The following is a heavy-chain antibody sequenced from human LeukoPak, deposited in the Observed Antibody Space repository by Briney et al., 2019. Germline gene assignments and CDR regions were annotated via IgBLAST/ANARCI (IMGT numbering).Heavy chain of an antibody. CDR1: GYSFTSYW. D-gene: IGHD3-9*01. CDR3: ARDYDVLTAYPPTQLFDP. V-gene: IGHV5-51*01. Sequence: GESLKISCKGSGYSFTSYWIGWVRQMPGKGLEWMGIIYPGDSDTRYSPSFQGQVTISADKSISTAYLQWSSLKASDTAVYYCARDYDVLTAYPPTQLFDPWGQGTLVTVSS. J-gene: IGHJ5*02. CDR2: IYPGDSDT.